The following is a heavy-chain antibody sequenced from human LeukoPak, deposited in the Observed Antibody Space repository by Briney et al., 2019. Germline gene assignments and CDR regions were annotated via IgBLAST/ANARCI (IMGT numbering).Heavy chain of an antibody. J-gene: IGHJ4*02. Sequence: PSETLSLTCAVYGGSFSGHYWTWIRQPPGKGLEWIGEINHSGSTTYNPSLNSRVTMSVDTSKNQFSLRLSSVTAADTAVYYCAGPRYGSGSLDSWGQGTLVTVSS. CDR3: AGPRYGSGSLDS. D-gene: IGHD3-10*01. CDR2: INHSGST. CDR1: GGSFSGHY. V-gene: IGHV4-34*01.